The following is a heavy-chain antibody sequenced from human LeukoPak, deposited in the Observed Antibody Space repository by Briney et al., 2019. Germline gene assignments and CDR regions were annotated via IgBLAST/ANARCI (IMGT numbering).Heavy chain of an antibody. V-gene: IGHV3-23*01. D-gene: IGHD2-15*01. J-gene: IGHJ3*02. Sequence: TGGSLRLSCTVSGFTLSSYEMSWIRQAPGKGLEWVSSIDYSGGSSYYADSVKGRFTISRDDSKNTLYLQLNSLRAEDTAVYSCARPRLEYCSGGSCFDAFDIWGQGTMVTVSS. CDR2: IDYSGGSS. CDR1: GFTLSSYE. CDR3: ARPRLEYCSGGSCFDAFDI.